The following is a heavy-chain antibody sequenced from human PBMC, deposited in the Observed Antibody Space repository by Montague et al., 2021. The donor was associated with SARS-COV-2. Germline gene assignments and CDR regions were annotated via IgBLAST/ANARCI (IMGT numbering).Heavy chain of an antibody. D-gene: IGHD3-3*01. CDR2: INHSGST. CDR3: ARRVAFTIFGVVTIPGYMDV. Sequence: SETLSLICAVYGGSFSGYYWSWIRQPRGKGLEWIGEINHSGSTNCNPSLKSRVTISVDTSKNQFSLKLSSVTAADTAVYYCARRVAFTIFGVVTIPGYMDVWGKGTTVTVSS. V-gene: IGHV4-34*01. CDR1: GGSFSGYY. J-gene: IGHJ6*03.